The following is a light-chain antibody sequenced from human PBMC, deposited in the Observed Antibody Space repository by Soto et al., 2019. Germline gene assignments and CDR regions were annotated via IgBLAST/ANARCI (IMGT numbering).Light chain of an antibody. CDR2: GAS. CDR3: QQYGSSPGT. V-gene: IGKV3-20*01. Sequence: VLTQSHSTLSLSPGERATLSCMASHSVSSSYLAWYQQKPGQAPRLLIYGASSRATGIPDRFSGSGSGTDFTLTISRLEPEDFAVYYCQQYGSSPGTFGQGSKV. CDR1: HSVSSSY. J-gene: IGKJ1*01.